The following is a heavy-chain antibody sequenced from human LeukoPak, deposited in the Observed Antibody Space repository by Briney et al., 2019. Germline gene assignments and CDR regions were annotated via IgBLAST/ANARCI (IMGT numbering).Heavy chain of an antibody. V-gene: IGHV4-4*02. J-gene: IGHJ4*02. CDR3: SRENGAFSPFGY. D-gene: IGHD2-8*01. CDR1: GGSITSTNW. Sequence: AETLSLTCGVSGGSITSTNWWSWVRQPPGQGLEWIGEVSLSGLTNYNPSLSSRIIMALDTSKNHLSLHLTSVTAADTAVYYCSRENGAFSPFGYWGQGYLVSVLS. CDR2: VSLSGLT.